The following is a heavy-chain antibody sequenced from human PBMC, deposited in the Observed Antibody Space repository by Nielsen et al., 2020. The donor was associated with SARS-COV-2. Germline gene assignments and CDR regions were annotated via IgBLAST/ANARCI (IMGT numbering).Heavy chain of an antibody. CDR2: ITMSGAYM. D-gene: IGHD1-26*01. CDR3: ARLPRGSYSPY. Sequence: GESLKISCAASGFRFTSYSMNWVRQAPGKGLEWVASITMSGAYMYYADSVRGRFTISRDNAKNSLYLQMNSLRAEDTAVYYCARLPRGSYSPYWGQGTLVTVSS. J-gene: IGHJ4*02. V-gene: IGHV3-21*01. CDR1: GFRFTSYS.